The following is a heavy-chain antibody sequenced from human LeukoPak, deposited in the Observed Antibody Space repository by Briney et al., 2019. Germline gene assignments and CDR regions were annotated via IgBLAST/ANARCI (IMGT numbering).Heavy chain of an antibody. Sequence: GGSLRLSCAASTFIFSSSWLSWVRQAPGKGLQWVANIKRDGSEKYYVDSVKGRFTISRDNAKNSVYLQMNSLRAEDTAVYYCARTSYSNGWYFDYWGQGSLVTVSS. V-gene: IGHV3-7*01. CDR2: IKRDGSEK. D-gene: IGHD6-19*01. J-gene: IGHJ4*02. CDR3: ARTSYSNGWYFDY. CDR1: TFIFSSSW.